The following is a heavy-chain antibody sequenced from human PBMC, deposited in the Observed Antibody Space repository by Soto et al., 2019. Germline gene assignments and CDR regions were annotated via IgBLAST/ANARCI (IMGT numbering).Heavy chain of an antibody. CDR1: GFTFSSYA. Sequence: GGSLRLSCAASGFTFSSYAMHWVRQAPGKGLEWVAVISYDGSNKYYADSVKGRFTISRDNSKNTLYLQMNSLRAEDTAVYYCARAENDYSNLALDYWGQGTLVTVSS. CDR2: ISYDGSNK. CDR3: ARAENDYSNLALDY. V-gene: IGHV3-30-3*01. D-gene: IGHD4-4*01. J-gene: IGHJ4*02.